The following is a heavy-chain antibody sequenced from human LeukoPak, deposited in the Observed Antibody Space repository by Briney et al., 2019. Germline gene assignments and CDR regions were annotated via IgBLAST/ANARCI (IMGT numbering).Heavy chain of an antibody. CDR1: GFTFNNAW. J-gene: IGHJ4*02. CDR2: IKSKTDGGEA. CDR3: TTDRWSAYYGSFDY. V-gene: IGHV3-15*01. D-gene: IGHD3-3*01. Sequence: GGSLRLSCQASGFTFNNAWMSWVRQAPGKGLEWVGRIKSKTDGGEADYAESVKGRFTISRDDSRNTVYLQMNYLKTEDTAVYYCTTDRWSAYYGSFDYWGQGTLVTVSS.